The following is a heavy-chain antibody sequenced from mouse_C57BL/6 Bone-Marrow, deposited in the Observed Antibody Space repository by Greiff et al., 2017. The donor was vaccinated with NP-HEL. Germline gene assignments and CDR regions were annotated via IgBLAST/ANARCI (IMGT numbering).Heavy chain of an antibody. CDR3: ARPFYYYARYFDV. J-gene: IGHJ1*03. Sequence: DVQLVESGGDLVKPGGSLKLSCAASGFTFSSYGMSWVRQTPDKRLEWVATISSGGSYTYSPDSVKGRFTISRDNAKNTLYLQMSSLKSEDTAMYYCARPFYYYARYFDVWGTGTTVTVSS. D-gene: IGHD1-1*01. CDR2: ISSGGSYT. V-gene: IGHV5-6*01. CDR1: GFTFSSYG.